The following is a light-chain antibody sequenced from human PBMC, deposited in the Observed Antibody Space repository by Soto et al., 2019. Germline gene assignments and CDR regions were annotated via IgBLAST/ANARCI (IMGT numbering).Light chain of an antibody. J-gene: IGKJ4*02. Sequence: EIVLTQSPATLSLSPGGRATLSCRASQSVSSYLAWYQQKPGQAPRLLIYDASNRATGIPARFSGSGSGTDFTLTISSLEREDFAVYYCQQRSNWPPLTFGGGTKVEIK. CDR3: QQRSNWPPLT. CDR2: DAS. V-gene: IGKV3-11*01. CDR1: QSVSSY.